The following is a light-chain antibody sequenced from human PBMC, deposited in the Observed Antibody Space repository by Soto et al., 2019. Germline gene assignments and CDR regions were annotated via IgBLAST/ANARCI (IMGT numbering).Light chain of an antibody. V-gene: IGKV1-9*01. J-gene: IGKJ1*01. CDR1: QGVRSY. CDR2: GAS. Sequence: DIQMTQSPSTLSASVGDRVTITCRASQGVRSYLAWFQQRPGKAPKLLIFGASTLQNGVPARFSGGGFGTEFTLTITSLQPEDFATYYCLQVYTYPRTFGQGTMADIK. CDR3: LQVYTYPRT.